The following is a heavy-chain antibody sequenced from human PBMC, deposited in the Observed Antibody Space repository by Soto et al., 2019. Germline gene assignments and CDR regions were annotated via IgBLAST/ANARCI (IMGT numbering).Heavy chain of an antibody. J-gene: IGHJ6*02. Sequence: GESLKISCKGSGYSFTSYWIGWVRQMPGKGLEWMGIIYPGDSDTRYSPSFQGQVTISADKSISTAYLQWSSLKASDTAMYYCARSPFRSSSSPFYYYYGMDVWGQGTTVTVSS. CDR2: IYPGDSDT. D-gene: IGHD6-6*01. CDR3: ARSPFRSSSSPFYYYYGMDV. V-gene: IGHV5-51*01. CDR1: GYSFTSYW.